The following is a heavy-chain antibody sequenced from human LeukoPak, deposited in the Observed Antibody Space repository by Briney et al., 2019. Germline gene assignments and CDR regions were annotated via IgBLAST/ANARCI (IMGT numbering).Heavy chain of an antibody. D-gene: IGHD6-19*01. CDR1: GYSFTNYW. V-gene: IGHV5-51*01. CDR2: IYPGDSDT. Sequence: ESLKISCKGSGYSFTNYWIAWVRQMPGKGLEWMGNIYPGDSDTRYSPSFQGQVTISVDKSISTAFLQWSSLKASDTAMYYCARAPGSIGWRLFDYWGQGALVTVSS. J-gene: IGHJ4*02. CDR3: ARAPGSIGWRLFDY.